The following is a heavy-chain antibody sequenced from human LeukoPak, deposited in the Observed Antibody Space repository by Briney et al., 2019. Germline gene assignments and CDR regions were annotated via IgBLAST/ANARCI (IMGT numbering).Heavy chain of an antibody. CDR1: GYTFTDYY. V-gene: IGHV1-2*02. D-gene: IGHD6-19*01. CDR3: TRIRNSGWYDAFDI. J-gene: IGHJ3*02. CDR2: INPDSGGT. Sequence: GASVKVSCKASGYTFTDYYMHWVRQAPGQGLEWMGWINPDSGGTNYPQKFQGRVTMTRDTSISTAYMDLSSLRSDDTAVFYCTRIRNSGWYDAFDIWGRGTMVTVSS.